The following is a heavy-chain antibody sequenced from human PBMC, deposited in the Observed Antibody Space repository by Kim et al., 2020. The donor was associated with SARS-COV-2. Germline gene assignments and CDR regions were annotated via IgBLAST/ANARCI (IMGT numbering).Heavy chain of an antibody. CDR3: ARGFRGPFDY. CDR2: INHSGST. CDR1: GGSFSGYY. J-gene: IGHJ4*02. V-gene: IGHV4-34*01. Sequence: SETLSLTCAVYGGSFSGYYWSWIRQPPGKGLEWIGEINHSGSTNYNPSLKSRVTISVDTSKNQFSLKLSSVTAADTAVYYCARGFRGPFDYWGQGTLVTV.